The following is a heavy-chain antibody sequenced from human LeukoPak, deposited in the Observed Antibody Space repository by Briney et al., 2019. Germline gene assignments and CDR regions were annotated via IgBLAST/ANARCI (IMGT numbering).Heavy chain of an antibody. D-gene: IGHD2-8*01. V-gene: IGHV3-7*01. CDR2: IKQDGSEK. CDR3: ARDPVLYSRAYYYYYMDV. J-gene: IGHJ6*03. Sequence: GGSLRLSCAASGFIFNNYWMSWVRQAPGKGLEWVANIKQDGSEKYYVDSVKGRFTISRDNAKNSLYLQMNSLRAEDTAVYYCARDPVLYSRAYYYYYMDVWGKGTTVTISS. CDR1: GFIFNNYW.